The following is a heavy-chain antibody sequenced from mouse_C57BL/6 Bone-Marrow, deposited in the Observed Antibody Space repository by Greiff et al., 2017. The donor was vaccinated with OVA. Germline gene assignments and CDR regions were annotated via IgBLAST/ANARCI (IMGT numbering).Heavy chain of an antibody. CDR1: GFSLTSYG. V-gene: IGHV2-2*01. CDR3: ARWDAGFAY. D-gene: IGHD4-1*01. J-gene: IGHJ3*01. Sequence: VKLMESGPGLVQPSQSLSITCTVSGFSLTSYGVPWVRQSPGKGLEWLGVIWSGGSTDYNAAFISRLSISKDNSKSQVFFKMNSLQADDTAIDYCARWDAGFAYWGQGTLVTVSA. CDR2: IWSGGST.